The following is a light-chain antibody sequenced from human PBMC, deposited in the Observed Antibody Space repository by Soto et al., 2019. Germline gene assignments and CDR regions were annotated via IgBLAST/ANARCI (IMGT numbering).Light chain of an antibody. J-gene: IGKJ1*01. CDR1: QSVSSSY. Sequence: EIVLTQSPGTLSLSPGERATLSRRASQSVSSSYLAWYQQKPGQAPRLLIYVAASRATGIPDRFSGSGSGTDFTLTISRLEPEDFAVYYCQQYGSSLWTFGQGTKVEIK. CDR3: QQYGSSLWT. CDR2: VAA. V-gene: IGKV3-20*01.